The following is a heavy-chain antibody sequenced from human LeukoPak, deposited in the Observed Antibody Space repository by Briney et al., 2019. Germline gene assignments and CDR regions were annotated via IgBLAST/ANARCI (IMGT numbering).Heavy chain of an antibody. CDR3: ARQNDDYLDY. CDR2: LSFYGSNK. CDR1: GFTFSYYT. V-gene: IGHV3-30*04. J-gene: IGHJ4*02. D-gene: IGHD1-1*01. Sequence: PGRSLRLSCAASGFTFSYYTIHWVRQAPGKGLEWVAFLSFYGSNKYYADSVKGRFTLSRDNSKNTLFLQMSSLRAEDTAVYYCARQNDDYLDYWGQGTLVTVSS.